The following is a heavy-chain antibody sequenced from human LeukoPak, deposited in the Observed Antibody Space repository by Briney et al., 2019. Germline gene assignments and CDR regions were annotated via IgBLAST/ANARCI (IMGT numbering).Heavy chain of an antibody. Sequence: GGSLRLSCAASGFTFSSYWMHWVRQAPGKGLVWVSRINTDGSSTSYADSVKGRFTISRDNSKNTLYLQMNSLRAEDTAVYYCARVGDVDTAPFDYWGQGTLVTVSS. CDR2: INTDGSST. D-gene: IGHD5-18*01. V-gene: IGHV3-74*01. CDR3: ARVGDVDTAPFDY. CDR1: GFTFSSYW. J-gene: IGHJ4*02.